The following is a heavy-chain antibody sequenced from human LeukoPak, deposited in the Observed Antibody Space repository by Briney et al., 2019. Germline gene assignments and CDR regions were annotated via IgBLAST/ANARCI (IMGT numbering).Heavy chain of an antibody. CDR1: GGTFSSYA. Sequence: ASVKVSCKASGGTFSSYAISWVRQAPGQGLEWMGGIIPIFGTANYAQKFQGRVTITADESTSTAYMELSSLRSEDTAVYYCARGYDFWSLYYFDYWGQGTLVTVSS. V-gene: IGHV1-69*13. CDR2: IIPIFGTA. CDR3: ARGYDFWSLYYFDY. D-gene: IGHD3-3*01. J-gene: IGHJ4*02.